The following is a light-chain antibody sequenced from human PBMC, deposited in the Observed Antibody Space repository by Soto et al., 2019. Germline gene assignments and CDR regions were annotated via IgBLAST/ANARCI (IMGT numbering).Light chain of an antibody. Sequence: EIGISQSPSTLSLSPGERATLSCRASQSITRNLAWYQQTPGQAPRLLIYGASTRATGIPARFSGSGSGTEFTLTISSLQSEDFAVYYCQQYDTWPLTFGGGTKVDNK. CDR3: QQYDTWPLT. CDR1: QSITRN. CDR2: GAS. J-gene: IGKJ4*01. V-gene: IGKV3-15*01.